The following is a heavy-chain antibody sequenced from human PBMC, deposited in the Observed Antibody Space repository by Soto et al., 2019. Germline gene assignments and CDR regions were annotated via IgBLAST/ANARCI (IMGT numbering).Heavy chain of an antibody. CDR1: GGATGGYY. Sequence: SETLSLTCSLSGGATGGYYWSWIRQPPGKALEWIGYVSYSGSTDYHPSLKSRVSISIDTSKNQFSLKMISVTAADTAVYYCARNGSDSGWFFFDPWGQGALVTVSS. V-gene: IGHV4-59*01. CDR2: VSYSGST. J-gene: IGHJ5*02. CDR3: ARNGSDSGWFFFDP. D-gene: IGHD6-19*01.